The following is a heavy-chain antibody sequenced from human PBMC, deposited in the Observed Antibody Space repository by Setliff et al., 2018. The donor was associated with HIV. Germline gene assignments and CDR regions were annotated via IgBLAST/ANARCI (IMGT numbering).Heavy chain of an antibody. J-gene: IGHJ4*02. D-gene: IGHD3-16*02. CDR2: IYHSGST. CDR1: GGSISSSNW. V-gene: IGHV4-4*02. Sequence: SETLSLTCAVSGGSISSSNWWSWVRQPPGKGLEWIGEIYHSGSTNYNPSLKSRVTISVDKSKNQFSLRLNSVTAADTAVHYCARHLAEADRYRFSRVHGALKYWGQGALVTVSS. CDR3: ARHLAEADRYRFSRVHGALKY.